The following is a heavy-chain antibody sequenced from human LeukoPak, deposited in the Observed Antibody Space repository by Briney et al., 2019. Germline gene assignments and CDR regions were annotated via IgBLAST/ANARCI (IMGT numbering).Heavy chain of an antibody. Sequence: GGSLRLSCAASGFTFSSYAMHWARQAPGKGLEWVAVISCDGSNKYYADSVKGRFTISRDNSKNTLYLQMNSLRAEDTAVYYCAREAESAVAGSYYFDYWGQGTLVTVSS. CDR1: GFTFSSYA. D-gene: IGHD6-19*01. V-gene: IGHV3-30*04. CDR2: ISCDGSNK. CDR3: AREAESAVAGSYYFDY. J-gene: IGHJ4*02.